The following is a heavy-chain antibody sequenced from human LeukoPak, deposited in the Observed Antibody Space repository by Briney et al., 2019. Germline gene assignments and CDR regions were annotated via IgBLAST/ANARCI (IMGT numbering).Heavy chain of an antibody. Sequence: PGGSLRLSCSASGFTFSIYWMIWLRQAPGKGLEGLANIKKDGSEQYYVDSVKGRFTISRDNAKASLYLQMNSLRAEDTAVYYCARDLSGVAGYTYGRGIDYWGQGTLVTVSS. J-gene: IGHJ4*02. D-gene: IGHD5-18*01. CDR2: IKKDGSEQ. V-gene: IGHV3-7*01. CDR3: ARDLSGVAGYTYGRGIDY. CDR1: GFTFSIYW.